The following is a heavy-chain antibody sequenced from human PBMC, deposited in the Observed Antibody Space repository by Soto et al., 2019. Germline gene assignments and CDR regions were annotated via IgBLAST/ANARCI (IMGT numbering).Heavy chain of an antibody. V-gene: IGHV3-30-3*01. CDR1: GFTFSSYA. D-gene: IGHD3-22*01. CDR3: ARDRPSGYYGPYPPLYYYYGMDV. CDR2: ISYDGSNK. J-gene: IGHJ6*02. Sequence: GGSLRLSCAASGFTFSSYAMHWVRQAPGKGLEWVAVISYDGSNKYYADSVKGRFTISRDNSKNTLYLQMNSLRAEDTAVYYCARDRPSGYYGPYPPLYYYYGMDVWGQGTTVTVSS.